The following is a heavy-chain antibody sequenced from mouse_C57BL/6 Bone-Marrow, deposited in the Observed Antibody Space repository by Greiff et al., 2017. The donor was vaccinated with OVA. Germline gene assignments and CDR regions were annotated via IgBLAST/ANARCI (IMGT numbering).Heavy chain of an antibody. V-gene: IGHV5-9-1*02. D-gene: IGHD2-4*01. CDR1: GFTFSSYA. CDR3: TRYDYDVDY. CDR2: ISSGGDYI. Sequence: EVKLVESGEGLVKPGGSLQLSCAASGFTFSSYAMSWVRQTPEKRLEWVAYISSGGDYIYYADTVKGRFTISRDNARNTLYLQMSSLKSEDTAMYYCTRYDYDVDYWGQGTTLTVSS. J-gene: IGHJ2*01.